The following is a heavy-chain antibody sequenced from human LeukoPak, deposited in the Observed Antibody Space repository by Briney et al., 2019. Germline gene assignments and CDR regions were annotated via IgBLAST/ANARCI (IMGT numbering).Heavy chain of an antibody. CDR3: ARELSPVETYYFDY. V-gene: IGHV3-33*01. Sequence: GGSLRLSCAASGFTFSSYGMHWVRQAPGKGLEWVAVIWYEGSKKYYADSVKGRFTISRDNSKNTLYLQMNSLRVEDTAVYYCARELSPVETYYFDYWGQGTLVTVSS. CDR1: GFTFSSYG. CDR2: IWYEGSKK. J-gene: IGHJ4*02. D-gene: IGHD5-24*01.